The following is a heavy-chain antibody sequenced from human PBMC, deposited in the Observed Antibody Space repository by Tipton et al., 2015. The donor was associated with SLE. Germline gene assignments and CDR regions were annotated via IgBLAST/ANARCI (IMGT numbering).Heavy chain of an antibody. CDR3: ARLGGRGDYNFWSSYSRRYYFDY. Sequence: GSLRLSCAASGFTFSNHWMSWVRQAPGKGLEWVANIKQDGSEKYYVHSVKGRFTISRDDAKSSLYLQMNSLRGEDTATYYCARLGGRGDYNFWSSYSRRYYFDYWGQGTLVTVSS. CDR2: IKQDGSEK. D-gene: IGHD3-3*01. V-gene: IGHV3-7*01. J-gene: IGHJ4*02. CDR1: GFTFSNHW.